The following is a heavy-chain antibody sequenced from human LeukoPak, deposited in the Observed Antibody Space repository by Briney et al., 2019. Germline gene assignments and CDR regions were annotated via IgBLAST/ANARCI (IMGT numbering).Heavy chain of an antibody. V-gene: IGHV3-30*18. D-gene: IGHD6-19*01. CDR3: AKQEWLVGGVDY. CDR2: ISYDGSNK. J-gene: IGHJ4*02. CDR1: GFTFSSYG. Sequence: AGGSLRLSCAASGFTFSSYGMHWVRQAPGKGLEWVAVISYDGSNKYYADAVKVRFTISRDNSKNTLYLQMNSLRAEDTAVYYCAKQEWLVGGVDYWGQGTLVTVSS.